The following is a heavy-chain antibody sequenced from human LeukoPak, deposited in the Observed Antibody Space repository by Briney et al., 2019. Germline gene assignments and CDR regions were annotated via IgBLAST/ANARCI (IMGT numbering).Heavy chain of an antibody. CDR2: IYYSGNT. V-gene: IGHV4-59*08. J-gene: IGHJ4*02. CDR1: GGSIGTYY. D-gene: IGHD3-22*01. CDR3: ARGSGSITMIVTYYFDY. Sequence: PSETLSLTCTVSGGSIGTYYWSWIRRPPGKGLEWIAYIYYSGNTNYNPSLKSRVTISVDTSKNQFSLKLTSVTAADTAVYYCARGSGSITMIVTYYFDYWGQGTLVTVSS.